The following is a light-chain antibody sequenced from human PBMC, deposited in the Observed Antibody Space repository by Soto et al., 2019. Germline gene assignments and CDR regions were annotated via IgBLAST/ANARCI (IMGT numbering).Light chain of an antibody. V-gene: IGKV3-15*01. CDR3: QQYNNWPPRRT. Sequence: IVKPPVPAHLTLSSREKPNLPFQAIQSVSSNLAWYQQKPGQAPRLLIYGASTRATGIPARFSGSGSGTEFTLTISSLQSEDFAVYYCQQYNNWPPRRTFGQGTKVDIK. CDR2: GAS. J-gene: IGKJ1*01. CDR1: QSVSSN.